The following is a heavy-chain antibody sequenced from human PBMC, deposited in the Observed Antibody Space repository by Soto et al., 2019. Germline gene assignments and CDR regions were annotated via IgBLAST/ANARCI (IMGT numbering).Heavy chain of an antibody. Sequence: LRLSCAVSGVTLTDVWMNWVRQAPGKGPEWVGRIKSNTAGGTTDFAAPVKGRFTISRDDSQNTLYLQMDSLKTEDTAVYYCSHGYYQYFNSWGPGTLVTVS. J-gene: IGHJ4*02. CDR2: IKSNTAGGTT. CDR1: GVTLTDVW. D-gene: IGHD5-18*01. V-gene: IGHV3-15*07. CDR3: SHGYYQYFNS.